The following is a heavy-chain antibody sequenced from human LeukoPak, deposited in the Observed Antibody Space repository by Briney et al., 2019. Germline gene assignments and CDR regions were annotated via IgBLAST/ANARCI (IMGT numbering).Heavy chain of an antibody. CDR1: GYSFTSYW. CDR2: IYPGDSDT. V-gene: IGHV5-51*01. Sequence: GESLKISCKGSGYSFTSYWIGWVRQMPGKGLEWMGIIYPGDSDTRYSPSFQGQVTISADKSISTAYLQWSSLKASDTAMYYCARHAVDGYNPQDIYFDYWGQGTLVTVSS. J-gene: IGHJ4*02. D-gene: IGHD5-24*01. CDR3: ARHAVDGYNPQDIYFDY.